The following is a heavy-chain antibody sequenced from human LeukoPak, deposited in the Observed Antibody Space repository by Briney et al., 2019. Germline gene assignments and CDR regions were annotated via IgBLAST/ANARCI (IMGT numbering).Heavy chain of an antibody. Sequence: SETLSLTCAVYGGSFSGHYWTWIRQPPGKGLEWIGEINDSGSTNHSPSLKGRVTISVDTSKNQFSLKLSSVTAADTAVYYCARGIPGSVVVPAALYYFDYWGQGTLVTVSS. V-gene: IGHV4-34*01. CDR2: INDSGST. CDR1: GGSFSGHY. CDR3: ARGIPGSVVVPAALYYFDY. J-gene: IGHJ4*02. D-gene: IGHD2-2*01.